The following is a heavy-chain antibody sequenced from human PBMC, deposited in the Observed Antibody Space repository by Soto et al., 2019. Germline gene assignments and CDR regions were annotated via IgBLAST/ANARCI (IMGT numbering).Heavy chain of an antibody. D-gene: IGHD6-6*01. J-gene: IGHJ4*01. V-gene: IGHV3-11*01. CDR2: ISSSGSST. Sequence: QVQLVESGGGLVKPGGSLRLSCAASGFTFGDYYMSWIRQAPGKGLEWVSYISSSGSSTYYVDSVRGRFTISRDNARNSRYLQIDSLGSEDTAAYYCAREAAARPAAGYWRKGTLVTVSS. CDR3: AREAAARPAAGY. CDR1: GFTFGDYY.